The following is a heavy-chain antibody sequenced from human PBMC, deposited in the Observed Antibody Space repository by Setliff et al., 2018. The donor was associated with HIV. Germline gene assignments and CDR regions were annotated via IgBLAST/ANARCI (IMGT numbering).Heavy chain of an antibody. J-gene: IGHJ4*02. Sequence: LSLTCAVYGESFSGYFWSWFRQPPGEGLEWIGEINHSGSTIYNPSLKSRVTISVDTSKNQFSLRLSSVTAADTAVYYCARGLETTIFGVVTYFDYWGQGTLVTVSS. D-gene: IGHD3-3*01. CDR1: GESFSGYF. V-gene: IGHV4-34*01. CDR3: ARGLETTIFGVVTYFDY. CDR2: INHSGST.